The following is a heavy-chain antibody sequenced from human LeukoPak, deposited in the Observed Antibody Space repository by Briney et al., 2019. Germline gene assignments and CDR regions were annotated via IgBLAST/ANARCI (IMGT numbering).Heavy chain of an antibody. J-gene: IGHJ4*02. CDR1: GFTFSNAW. Sequence: PGGSLRLSCAASGFTFSNAWMSWARQAPGKGLDWVAVILEDGSIQYYADSVKGRFTISRDNSKNTLFLQMNSLRGEDTAMYYCARVQGGGFRTADSWGQGTLVTVSS. V-gene: IGHV3-30*03. D-gene: IGHD1-14*01. CDR3: ARVQGGGFRTADS. CDR2: ILEDGSIQ.